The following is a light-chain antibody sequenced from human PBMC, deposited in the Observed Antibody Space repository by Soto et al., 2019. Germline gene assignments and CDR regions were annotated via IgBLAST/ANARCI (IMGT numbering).Light chain of an antibody. Sequence: EIGRTQSPPSLTVTPGEPAYISCRSSQSLLHSNGNICLDWDLHRPWHSPQLLIYLGFNRASGVPDRVSGSVAGTDCTLKISRVEAEDVWVYYYMQALLPPYTGGERTNLGIQ. CDR1: QSLLHSNGNIC. CDR3: MQALLPPYT. V-gene: IGKV2-28*01. J-gene: IGKJ2*01. CDR2: LGF.